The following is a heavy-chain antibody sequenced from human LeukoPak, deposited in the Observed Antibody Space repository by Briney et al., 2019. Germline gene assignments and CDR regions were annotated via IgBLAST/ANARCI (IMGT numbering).Heavy chain of an antibody. V-gene: IGHV3-13*01. CDR1: GFTFSSYD. Sequence: GGSRRLSCAPSGFTFSSYDMHWVRHATGKGLEWVSAIGTAGDTYSPGCVKGRFTISRENAKSSLCLQMNSLRAGDTAVYYCARGANGIDVWGQGTTVTVSS. CDR2: IGTAGDT. J-gene: IGHJ6*02. CDR3: ARGANGIDV.